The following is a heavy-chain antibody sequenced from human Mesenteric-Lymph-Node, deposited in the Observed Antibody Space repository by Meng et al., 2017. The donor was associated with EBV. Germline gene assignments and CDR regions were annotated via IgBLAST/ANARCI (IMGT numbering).Heavy chain of an antibody. D-gene: IGHD1-26*01. Sequence: QLSLLESDPCLVKPSATLSLPCTVPGGSFITSNSYWGWIRQPPGKGLEWIGSIYYSGTTYYNPSLKSRVTISVDPSKNQFSLKLSSVTAADTAVYYCARGGSLGGSYAPWGQGTLVTVSS. V-gene: IGHV4-39*07. CDR3: ARGGSLGGSYAP. J-gene: IGHJ5*02. CDR1: GGSFITSNSY. CDR2: IYYSGTT.